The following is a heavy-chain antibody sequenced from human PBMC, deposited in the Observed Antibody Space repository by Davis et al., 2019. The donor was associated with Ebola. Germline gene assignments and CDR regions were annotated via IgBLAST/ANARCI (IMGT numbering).Heavy chain of an antibody. CDR1: GGSISSSSYY. V-gene: IGHV4-39*07. Sequence: MPSETLSLTCTVSGGSISSSSYYWGWIRQPPGKGLEWIGEINHSGSTNYNPSLKSRVTISVDTSKNQFSLKLSSVTAADTAVYYCARKMVYGGPDYWGQGTLVTVSS. D-gene: IGHD2-8*01. CDR3: ARKMVYGGPDY. CDR2: INHSGST. J-gene: IGHJ4*02.